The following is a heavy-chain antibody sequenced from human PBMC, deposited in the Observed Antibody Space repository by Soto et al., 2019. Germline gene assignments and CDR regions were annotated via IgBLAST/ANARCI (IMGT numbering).Heavy chain of an antibody. V-gene: IGHV3-15*01. CDR3: TTDLYRGFDY. Sequence: TGGSLRLSCAASGFTFSKAWMSWVRQAAGKGLEWVGRIKSKTDDGTTDYAAPVKGRFTISRDDSKNTLYLQMDSLKTEDTAVYYCTTDLYRGFDYWGQGTLVTVSS. CDR1: GFTFSKAW. J-gene: IGHJ4*02. CDR2: IKSKTDDGTT. D-gene: IGHD3-16*01.